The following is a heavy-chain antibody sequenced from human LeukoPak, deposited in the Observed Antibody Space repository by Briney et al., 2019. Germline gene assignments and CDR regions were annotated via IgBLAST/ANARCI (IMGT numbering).Heavy chain of an antibody. CDR1: GYTFTSYA. J-gene: IGHJ4*02. CDR3: ARAPPDFWSGYYIDY. D-gene: IGHD3-3*01. Sequence: GASVKVSCKASGYTFTSYAMHWVRQAPGQRLEWMGWINAGNGNTKYSQKFQGRVTITRNTSISTAYMELSSLRSEDTAVYYCARAPPDFWSGYYIDYWGQGTLVTVSS. CDR2: INAGNGNT. V-gene: IGHV1-3*01.